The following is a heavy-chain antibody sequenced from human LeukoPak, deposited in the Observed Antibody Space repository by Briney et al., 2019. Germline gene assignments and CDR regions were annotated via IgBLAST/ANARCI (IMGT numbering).Heavy chain of an antibody. V-gene: IGHV3-30*18. CDR1: GFTFSSYG. CDR3: AKDGLYDYAGY. J-gene: IGHJ4*02. D-gene: IGHD4-17*01. Sequence: PRGSLRLSCAASGFTFSSYGMHWVRQAPGKGLEWVAVISYDGSNKYYADSVKGRFTISRDNSKNTLYLQMNSLRAEDTAVYYCAKDGLYDYAGYWGQGTLVTVSS. CDR2: ISYDGSNK.